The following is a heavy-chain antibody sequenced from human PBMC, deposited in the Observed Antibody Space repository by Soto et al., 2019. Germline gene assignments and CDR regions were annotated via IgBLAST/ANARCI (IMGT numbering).Heavy chain of an antibody. CDR2: IYYSGST. CDR1: GGSMSNGGYY. D-gene: IGHD3-16*01. J-gene: IGHJ4*02. V-gene: IGHV4-39*01. Sequence: QLQLQESGPGLVKPSETLSLTCTVSGGSMSNGGYYWGWIRQPPGKGLEWIGSIYYSGSTYNNPSHMSRLTMSIDTSKTQFSLKVTSVTAADTAVYYCARSRGEPPEGFDYWGQGTLVTVSS. CDR3: ARSRGEPPEGFDY.